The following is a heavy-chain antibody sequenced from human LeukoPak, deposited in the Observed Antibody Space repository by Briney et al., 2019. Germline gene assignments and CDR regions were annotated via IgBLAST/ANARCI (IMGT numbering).Heavy chain of an antibody. CDR1: GGTFSNFA. Sequence: ASVKVSCKASGGTFSNFAVTWVRQAPGQGLEWMGRIVPILGPTNYAQKFQDRTTFIADKSTNTAYMELKSLTFDDTAVYFCAGGRSQSVSLTVDVWGQGTLVTVSS. V-gene: IGHV1-69*04. CDR3: AGGRSQSVSLTVDV. J-gene: IGHJ4*02. D-gene: IGHD5/OR15-5a*01. CDR2: IVPILGPT.